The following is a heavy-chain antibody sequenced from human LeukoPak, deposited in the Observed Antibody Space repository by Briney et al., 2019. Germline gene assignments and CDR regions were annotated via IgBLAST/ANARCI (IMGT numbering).Heavy chain of an antibody. V-gene: IGHV3-21*01. CDR2: ISSSSSYI. CDR1: GFALSSYW. J-gene: IGHJ5*02. Sequence: PGGSLRLSCVASGFALSSYWMNWVRQAPGKGLEWVSSISSSSSYIYYADSVKGRFTISRDNAKSSLYLQMNSLRAEDTAVYYCARDVSSSSWFWFDPWGQGTLVTVPP. D-gene: IGHD6-13*01. CDR3: ARDVSSSSWFWFDP.